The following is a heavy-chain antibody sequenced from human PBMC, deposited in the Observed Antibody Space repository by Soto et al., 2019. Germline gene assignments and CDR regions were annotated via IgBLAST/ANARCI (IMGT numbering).Heavy chain of an antibody. D-gene: IGHD3-16*02. V-gene: IGHV1-69*06. CDR1: GGTFSSYA. CDR3: ASLRALQSYYYYGMDV. CDR2: IIPIFGTA. J-gene: IGHJ6*02. Sequence: QVQLVQSGAEVKKPGSSVKVSCKASGGTFSSYAISWVRQAPGQGLEWMGGIIPIFGTANYAQKFQGRVTITADKSTSTAYMELSSLRSEDTAVYYCASLRALQSYYYYGMDVWGQGTTVTVSS.